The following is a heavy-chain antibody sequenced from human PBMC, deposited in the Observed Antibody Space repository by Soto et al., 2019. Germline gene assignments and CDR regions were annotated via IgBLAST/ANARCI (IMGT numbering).Heavy chain of an antibody. D-gene: IGHD3-22*01. CDR1: GGPVSGDDLY. CDR3: ARALVTDYNSRDYHYYFAMDV. Sequence: HLQESGPGLVKPSQTLSLTCVVSGGPVSGDDLYWSCIRHLPGKGLEWIANVYHTGTTYYNPSLKSRVSMSVDTSQNQFSLILASVTAADTAVYYCARALVTDYNSRDYHYYFAMDVWGQGTSVTVSS. V-gene: IGHV4-31*02. J-gene: IGHJ6*02. CDR2: VYHTGTT.